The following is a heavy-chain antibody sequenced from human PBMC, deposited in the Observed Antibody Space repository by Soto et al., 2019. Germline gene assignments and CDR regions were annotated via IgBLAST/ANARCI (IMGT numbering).Heavy chain of an antibody. D-gene: IGHD4-17*01. CDR2: ISAYNGNT. Sequence: GASVKVSCKASGYTFTSYGISWVRQAPGEGLEWMGWISAYNGNTNYAQKLQGRVTMTTDTSTSTAYMELRSLRSDDTAVYYCARVRGGVTTPNNWFDPWGQGTLVTVSS. CDR1: GYTFTSYG. CDR3: ARVRGGVTTPNNWFDP. V-gene: IGHV1-18*04. J-gene: IGHJ5*02.